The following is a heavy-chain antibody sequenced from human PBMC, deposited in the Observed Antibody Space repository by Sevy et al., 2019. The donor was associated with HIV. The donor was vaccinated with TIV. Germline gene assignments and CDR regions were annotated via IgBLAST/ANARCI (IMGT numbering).Heavy chain of an antibody. CDR2: FDRTDIK. CDR1: GFTLSSYT. J-gene: IGHJ4*02. Sequence: GGSLRLSCEASGFTLSSYTMNWVRQSPEQGLEWVATFDRTDIKHYADSVKGRFIISRDTAKNALFLQMNSLRDDDTAMYFCVRDESAIASHFDYWGRGTLVTVSS. CDR3: VRDESAIASHFDY. D-gene: IGHD2-21*01. V-gene: IGHV3-48*02.